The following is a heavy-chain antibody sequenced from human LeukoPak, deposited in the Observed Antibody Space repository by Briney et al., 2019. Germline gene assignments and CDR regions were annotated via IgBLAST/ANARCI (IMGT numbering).Heavy chain of an antibody. D-gene: IGHD3-10*01. J-gene: IGHJ4*02. CDR2: INHSGST. Sequence: SETLSLTCAVYGGSFSGYYWSWIRQPPGKGLEWIGEINHSGSTNYNPSLKSRVTISVDTSRKQFSLKLTSVTAADTAVYYCARVPDYYGSGGYFDYWGQGTLVTVSS. CDR1: GGSFSGYY. CDR3: ARVPDYYGSGGYFDY. V-gene: IGHV4-34*01.